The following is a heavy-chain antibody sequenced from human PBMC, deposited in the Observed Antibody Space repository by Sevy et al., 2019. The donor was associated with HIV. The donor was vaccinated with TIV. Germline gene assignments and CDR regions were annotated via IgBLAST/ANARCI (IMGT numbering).Heavy chain of an antibody. CDR1: GFTFSSYA. Sequence: GGSLRLSCAASGFTFSSYAMSWVRQAPGKGLEWVSAISGSGGSTYYEDSVKGRFTISRDKSKNTLYLQMNSLRAEDTDVYYCAKTPLNYDSSGYYYAHTYYFDYWGQVTLVTVSS. D-gene: IGHD3-22*01. CDR3: AKTPLNYDSSGYYYAHTYYFDY. V-gene: IGHV3-23*01. J-gene: IGHJ4*02. CDR2: ISGSGGST.